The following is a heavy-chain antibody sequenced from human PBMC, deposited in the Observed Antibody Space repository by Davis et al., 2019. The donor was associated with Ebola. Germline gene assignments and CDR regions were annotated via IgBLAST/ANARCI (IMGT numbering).Heavy chain of an antibody. J-gene: IGHJ4*02. V-gene: IGHV3-30*02. CDR1: GFTFSRYG. Sequence: GGSLRLSCAASGFTFSRYGMHWVRQAPGKGLEWVTFIPYGGLNQFYADSVKGRFTISRDNSKNTLYLQMSSLRAEDTAVYYCAKDWGYGSGMFPFDSWGQGTLVTVSS. CDR2: IPYGGLNQ. D-gene: IGHD3-10*01. CDR3: AKDWGYGSGMFPFDS.